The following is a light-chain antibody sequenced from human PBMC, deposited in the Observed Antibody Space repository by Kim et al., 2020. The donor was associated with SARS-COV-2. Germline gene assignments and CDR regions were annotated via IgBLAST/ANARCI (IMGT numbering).Light chain of an antibody. CDR1: SSDIGNYNF. Sequence: QSALTQPPSASGSPGQSVTISCTGTSSDIGNYNFVSWYHHHPGKVPKLIIFEVYKRPSGVPDRFSGSKYGNTASLTVSGLQPEYEGDYYCSSYAGSNIWVFGTGTNVTVL. CDR2: EVY. CDR3: SSYAGSNIWV. V-gene: IGLV2-8*01. J-gene: IGLJ1*01.